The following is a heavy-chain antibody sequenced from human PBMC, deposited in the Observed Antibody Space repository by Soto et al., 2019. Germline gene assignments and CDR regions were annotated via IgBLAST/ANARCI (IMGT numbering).Heavy chain of an antibody. CDR1: GDSITSNSYF. J-gene: IGHJ4*02. CDR2: IYYSGTT. D-gene: IGHD3-9*01. CDR3: ARHFSVDHFDY. V-gene: IGHV4-39*01. Sequence: PSETLSLTCTVSGDSITSNSYFWAWIRQPPGKGLEWIGSIYYSGTTYYNPSLKSRVTISVDRSKNQFSLKLSSVTAADTAVYYCARHFSVDHFDYGGQGALVTVSS.